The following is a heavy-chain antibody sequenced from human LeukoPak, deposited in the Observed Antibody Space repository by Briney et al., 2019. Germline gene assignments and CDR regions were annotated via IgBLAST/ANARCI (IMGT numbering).Heavy chain of an antibody. D-gene: IGHD6-13*01. CDR1: GLTFNNFA. CDR3: AKGLRGSSYDY. CDR2: ISGSGGNT. V-gene: IGHV3-23*01. J-gene: IGHJ4*02. Sequence: PGGSLRLSCAASGLTFNNFAMSWVRQAPGKGLEWVSGISGSGGNTHYADSVKGRFTISRDNSKNMLYLQMNSLRAEDTAVYYCAKGLRGSSYDYWGQGTLVTVSS.